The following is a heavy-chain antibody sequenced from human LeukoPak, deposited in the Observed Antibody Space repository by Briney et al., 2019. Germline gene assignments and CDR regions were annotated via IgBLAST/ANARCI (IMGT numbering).Heavy chain of an antibody. V-gene: IGHV3-23*01. CDR2: ISVGSGST. Sequence: GGSLRLSCVASGFTFSTHSMSWVRQAPGKGLECVSSISVGSGSTYYADSVKGQFTISRNNSKNTLYLQINSLRAEDTAVYYCANRQGDYWGQGTLVTVSS. J-gene: IGHJ4*02. CDR1: GFTFSTHS. CDR3: ANRQGDY.